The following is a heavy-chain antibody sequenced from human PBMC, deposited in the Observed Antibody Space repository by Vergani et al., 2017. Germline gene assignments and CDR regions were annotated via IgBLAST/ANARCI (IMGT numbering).Heavy chain of an antibody. CDR1: GFTFSSYG. V-gene: IGHV3-33*01. Sequence: QVQLVESGGGVVQPGRSLRLSCAASGFTFSSYGMHWVRQAPGKGLEWVAVIWYDGSNKYYADSVKGRFTISRDNSKNTLYLQMNSLRAEDTAVYYCARDPATVVPEPFFDYWGQGTLDTVSS. J-gene: IGHJ4*02. CDR2: IWYDGSNK. D-gene: IGHD4-23*01. CDR3: ARDPATVVPEPFFDY.